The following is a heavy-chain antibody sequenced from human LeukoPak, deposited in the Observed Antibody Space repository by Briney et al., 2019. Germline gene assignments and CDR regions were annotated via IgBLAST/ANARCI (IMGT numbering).Heavy chain of an antibody. J-gene: IGHJ6*03. CDR3: ARDSGGRHYYYMDV. D-gene: IGHD3-16*01. Sequence: PSQTLSLTCTVSGGSISSGSYYWSWLRQPAGKGLEWIGRIYTSGSTNYNPSLKSRVTISVDTSKNQFSLKLSSVTAADTAVYYCARDSGGRHYYYMDVWGKGTTVTVSS. CDR2: IYTSGST. CDR1: GGSISSGSYY. V-gene: IGHV4-61*02.